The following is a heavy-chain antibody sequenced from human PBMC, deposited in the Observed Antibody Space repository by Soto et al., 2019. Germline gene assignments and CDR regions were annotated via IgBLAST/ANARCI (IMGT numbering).Heavy chain of an antibody. V-gene: IGHV4-38-2*01. CDR2: IYHSGTT. CDR1: GDSISSGYY. CDR3: AALHFWSGPWTHTRLDY. D-gene: IGHD3-3*02. Sequence: SETLSLTCAVSGDSISSGYYWAWLRQPPGKGLEWIGRIYHSGTTYYNPSLTRRVTISVYKSNNHFSLKLTSVTAADTAVYYCAALHFWSGPWTHTRLDYWGQGTLVTVSS. J-gene: IGHJ4*02.